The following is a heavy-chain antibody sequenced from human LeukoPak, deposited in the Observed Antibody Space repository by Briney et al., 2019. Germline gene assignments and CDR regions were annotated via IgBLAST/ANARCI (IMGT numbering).Heavy chain of an antibody. CDR1: GYTLTELS. CDR2: FDPEDGET. Sequence: ASVKVSCKVSGYTLTELSMHWVRQAPGKGLEWMGGFDPEDGETIYAQKFQGRVTMTEDTSTDTAYMELSSLRSEDTAVYYCATIRTRGGGSGELLPDYWGQGTLVTVSS. V-gene: IGHV1-24*01. J-gene: IGHJ4*02. D-gene: IGHD3-10*01. CDR3: ATIRTRGGGSGELLPDY.